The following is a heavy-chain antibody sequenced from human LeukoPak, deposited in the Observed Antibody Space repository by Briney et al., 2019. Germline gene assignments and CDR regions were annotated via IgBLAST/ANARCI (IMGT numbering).Heavy chain of an antibody. CDR3: ARRKPTSGAQYWFDP. Sequence: GASVKVSCKASGYTFTSYDINWVRQATGQGLEWMGWMNPNSSNTGYAQEFQGRVTMTRDTSISTAYMEPSSLTSEDTAVYYCARRKPTSGAQYWFDPWGQGTLVTVSS. J-gene: IGHJ5*02. V-gene: IGHV1-8*01. D-gene: IGHD3-10*01. CDR1: GYTFTSYD. CDR2: MNPNSSNT.